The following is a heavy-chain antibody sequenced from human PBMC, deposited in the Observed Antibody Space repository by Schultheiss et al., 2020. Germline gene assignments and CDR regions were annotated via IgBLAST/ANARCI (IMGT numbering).Heavy chain of an antibody. CDR1: GFTFDDYA. J-gene: IGHJ4*02. D-gene: IGHD6-13*01. Sequence: SLKISCAASGFTFDDYAMHWVRQAPGKGLEWVSGISWNSGSIGYADSVKGRFTISRDNAKNSLYLQMNSLRAEDTALYYCARGVAAAGPFDYWGQGTLVTVSS. CDR3: ARGVAAAGPFDY. V-gene: IGHV3-9*01. CDR2: ISWNSGSI.